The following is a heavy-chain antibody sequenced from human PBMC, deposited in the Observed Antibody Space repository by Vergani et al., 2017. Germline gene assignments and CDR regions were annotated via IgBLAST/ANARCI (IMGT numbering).Heavy chain of an antibody. CDR3: ARTGAVYSYDTYYYYYYMDV. V-gene: IGHV3-11*01. CDR1: GFTFSAYY. J-gene: IGHJ6*03. Sequence: QVQLVESGGGLVKPGGSLRLSCAASGFTFSAYYMSWIRQAPGKGLEWVSYISSSGSTIYYADSVKGRFTISRDNAKNSLYLQMNSLRAEDTAVYYCARTGAVYSYDTYYYYYYMDVWGKGTTVTVSS. D-gene: IGHD5-18*01. CDR2: ISSSGSTI.